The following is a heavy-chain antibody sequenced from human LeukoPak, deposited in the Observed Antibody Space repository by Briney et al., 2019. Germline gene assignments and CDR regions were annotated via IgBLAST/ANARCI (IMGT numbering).Heavy chain of an antibody. CDR2: INPSGSSA. Sequence: ASVKVSCQASGYSFTSYHMHWVRQAPGQELEWMGFINPSGSSAAYAQKFQGRLTMTRDMFTSTDYMELTSLTSDDTAVYYCARGRKYTSGYRVTELGSGYSDYWGQGTLVTVSS. CDR3: ARGRKYTSGYRVTELGSGYSDY. V-gene: IGHV1-46*01. CDR1: GYSFTSYH. J-gene: IGHJ4*02. D-gene: IGHD5-18*01.